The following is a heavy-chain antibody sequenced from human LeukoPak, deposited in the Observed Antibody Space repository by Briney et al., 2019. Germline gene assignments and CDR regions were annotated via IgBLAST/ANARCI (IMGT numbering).Heavy chain of an antibody. D-gene: IGHD5-24*01. V-gene: IGHV1-46*01. CDR1: GYTFTSYY. CDR2: INPSGGST. CDR3: ASRGRDGYN. Sequence: GASVKVSCKASGYTFTSYYMHWVRQAPGQGLEWMGIINPSGGSTSYAQKFQGRVTITADESTSTAYMELSSLRSEDTAVYYCASRGRDGYNWGQGTLVTVSS. J-gene: IGHJ4*02.